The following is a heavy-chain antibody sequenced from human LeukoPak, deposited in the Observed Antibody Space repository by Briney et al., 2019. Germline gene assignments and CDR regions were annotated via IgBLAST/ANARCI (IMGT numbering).Heavy chain of an antibody. J-gene: IGHJ3*02. CDR1: GGSISSYY. V-gene: IGHV4-4*07. D-gene: IGHD3-10*01. CDR2: IYTGGST. Sequence: SETLSLTCTVSGGSISSYYWSWIRQPAGKGLEWIGRIYTGGSTNYNPSLKSRVTMSVDTSKNQFSLKLSSVTAADTAVYYCARELITMVRGVAYSAFDIWGQGTMVTVSS. CDR3: ARELITMVRGVAYSAFDI.